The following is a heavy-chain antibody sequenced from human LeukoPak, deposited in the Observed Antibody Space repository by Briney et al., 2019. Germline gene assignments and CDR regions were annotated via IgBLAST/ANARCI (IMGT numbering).Heavy chain of an antibody. Sequence: GGSLRLSCAASGFDFSIQSMNWVRQAPGKGLEWISYISSRGSAIYYADSVEGRFTISRDNSKNTLYLQMNSLRAEDTAVYYCARDGDFWSGYYTPVEEYYFDYWGQGTLVTVSS. D-gene: IGHD3-3*01. J-gene: IGHJ4*02. CDR2: ISSRGSAI. V-gene: IGHV3-48*01. CDR1: GFDFSIQS. CDR3: ARDGDFWSGYYTPVEEYYFDY.